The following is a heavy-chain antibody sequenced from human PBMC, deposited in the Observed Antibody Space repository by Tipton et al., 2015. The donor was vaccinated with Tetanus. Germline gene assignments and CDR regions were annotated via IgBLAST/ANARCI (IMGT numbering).Heavy chain of an antibody. D-gene: IGHD2/OR15-2a*01. Sequence: TLSLTCTVSGGSMSTYYWSWIRQPPGKGLEWIGYVYYTGSTDYNPSLKSRVTISVDTSKSQFSLRLTSVTVADTAVYFCARVSRRNFYFDYWGPGAQVTVSS. CDR2: VYYTGST. CDR1: GGSMSTYY. V-gene: IGHV4-59*01. J-gene: IGHJ4*02. CDR3: ARVSRRNFYFDY.